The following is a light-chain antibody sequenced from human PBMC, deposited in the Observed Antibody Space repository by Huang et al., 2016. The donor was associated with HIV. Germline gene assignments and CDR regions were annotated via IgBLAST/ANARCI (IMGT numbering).Light chain of an antibody. CDR3: MQALQTPLT. V-gene: IGKV2-28*01. CDR2: LGS. CDR1: QSLLHRNGYNY. Sequence: DIVMTQSPLSLPVTPGESASISCRSSQSLLHRNGYNYLDWYLQKPGQSPQLLIYLGSHRASGVPDRFSGSGSGTDFTLKISRVEAEDVGVYYCMQALQTPLTFGGGTKVEIK. J-gene: IGKJ4*01.